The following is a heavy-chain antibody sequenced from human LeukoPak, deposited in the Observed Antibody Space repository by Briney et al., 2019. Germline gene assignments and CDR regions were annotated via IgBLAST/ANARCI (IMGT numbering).Heavy chain of an antibody. D-gene: IGHD2-21*01. CDR3: ARRGDSGFFYAMDV. Sequence: PSETLSLTCTVSGGSTTSSYWSWIRQPPGRGLEWIGYIYYSGSINYNPSLKSRVTISLDTSKTQFSLKLSSVTAADTAVYYCARRGDSGFFYAMDVWGQGTTVTVSS. J-gene: IGHJ6*01. CDR2: IYYSGSI. CDR1: GGSTTSSY. V-gene: IGHV4-59*08.